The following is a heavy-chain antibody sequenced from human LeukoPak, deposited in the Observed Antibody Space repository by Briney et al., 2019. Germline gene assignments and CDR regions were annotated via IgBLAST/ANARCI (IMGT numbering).Heavy chain of an antibody. D-gene: IGHD2-2*01. Sequence: GGSLRLSCTASGFTFSSYSMNWVRQAPGKGLEWVSSITSSSDYIYYADSVKGRFTISRDNSKNTLYLQMNSLRGEDTAVYYCAKGGSPSCYSSSGYWGQGTLVTVSS. J-gene: IGHJ4*02. CDR1: GFTFSSYS. V-gene: IGHV3-21*04. CDR2: ITSSSDYI. CDR3: AKGGSPSCYSSSGY.